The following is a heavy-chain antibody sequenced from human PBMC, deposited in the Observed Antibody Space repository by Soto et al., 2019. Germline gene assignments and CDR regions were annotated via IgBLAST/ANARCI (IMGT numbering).Heavy chain of an antibody. CDR2: IYYSGST. CDR1: GGSISSYY. CDR3: ARDYGGSFDY. Sequence: QVQLQESGPGLVKPSETLSLTCTVSGGSISSYYWSWIRQPPGKGLEWIGYIYYSGSTNYNPSLKSRVTISVDTSKNQFSLKLSSVAVADTAVYYCARDYGGSFDYWGQGTLVTVSS. J-gene: IGHJ4*02. V-gene: IGHV4-59*01. D-gene: IGHD2-15*01.